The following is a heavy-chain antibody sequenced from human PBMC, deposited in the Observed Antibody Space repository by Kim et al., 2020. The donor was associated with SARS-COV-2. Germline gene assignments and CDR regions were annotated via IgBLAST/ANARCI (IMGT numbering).Heavy chain of an antibody. Sequence: GGSLRLSCEASGFTLSTHWMTWVRQAPGKGLEWVANIKEDGREKSYVDSAKGRFTISRDNAKNSLYLHMNHLRTEDAAVYFCARDLNPYDSGAYYDAFDIWGQGTMVTVSS. CDR1: GFTLSTHW. CDR3: ARDLNPYDSGAYYDAFDI. V-gene: IGHV3-7*03. D-gene: IGHD3-22*01. CDR2: IKEDGREK. J-gene: IGHJ3*02.